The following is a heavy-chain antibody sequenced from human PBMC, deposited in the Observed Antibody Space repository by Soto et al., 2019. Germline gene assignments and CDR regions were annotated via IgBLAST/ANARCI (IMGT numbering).Heavy chain of an antibody. CDR1: GGSISSSSYY. CDR3: AGQAAGSIYYYYYYGIDV. D-gene: IGHD6-13*01. J-gene: IGHJ6*02. Sequence: SETLSLTCTVSGGSISSSSYYWGWIRQPPGKGLEWIGSSYYSGSTYYNPSLKSRVTISVDTSKNQFYLKLSSVTAADTAVYYCAGQAAGSIYYYYYYGIDVWGQGTTVTVSS. CDR2: SYYSGST. V-gene: IGHV4-39*01.